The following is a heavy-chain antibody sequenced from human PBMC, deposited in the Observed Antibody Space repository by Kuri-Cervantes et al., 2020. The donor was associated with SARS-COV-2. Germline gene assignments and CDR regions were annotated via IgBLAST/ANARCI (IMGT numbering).Heavy chain of an antibody. V-gene: IGHV1-69*13. J-gene: IGHJ2*01. CDR1: GGTFSSYA. CDR3: VLIKGPYYYDSSGYYGDWYFDL. Sequence: SVKDSCKASGGTFSSYAFSWVRQAPGQGLEWMGRIIPIFGTANYAQKFQGRVTITADESTSTAYMEQSSLRSEDTAVYYCVLIKGPYYYDSSGYYGDWYFDLWGRGTLVTVSS. CDR2: IIPIFGTA. D-gene: IGHD3-22*01.